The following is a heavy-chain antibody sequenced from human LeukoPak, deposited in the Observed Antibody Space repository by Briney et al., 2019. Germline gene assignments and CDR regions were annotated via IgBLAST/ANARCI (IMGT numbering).Heavy chain of an antibody. J-gene: IGHJ4*02. CDR2: IYSGGST. D-gene: IGHD6-19*01. V-gene: IGHV3-53*01. CDR3: ARETVAGLQYYFDY. Sequence: PGGSLRLSCAASGFTVSSNYMSWVRQAPGKGLEWVSVIYSGGSTYYADSVKGRFTIPRDNSKNTLYLQMNSLRAEDTAVYYCARETVAGLQYYFDYWGQGTLVTVSS. CDR1: GFTVSSNY.